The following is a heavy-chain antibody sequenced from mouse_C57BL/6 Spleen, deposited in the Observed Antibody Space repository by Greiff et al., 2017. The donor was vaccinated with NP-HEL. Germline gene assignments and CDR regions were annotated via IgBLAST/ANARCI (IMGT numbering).Heavy chain of an antibody. CDR2: FYPGSGSI. J-gene: IGHJ1*03. D-gene: IGHD2-3*01. V-gene: IGHV1-62-2*01. Sequence: VKLMESGAELVKPGASVKLSCKASGYTFTEYTIHWVKQRSGQGLEWIGWFYPGSGSIKYNEKFKDKATLTADKSSSTVYMELSRLTSEDSAVYFCARHEDGLLRYWYFDVWGTGTTVTVSS. CDR1: GYTFTEYT. CDR3: ARHEDGLLRYWYFDV.